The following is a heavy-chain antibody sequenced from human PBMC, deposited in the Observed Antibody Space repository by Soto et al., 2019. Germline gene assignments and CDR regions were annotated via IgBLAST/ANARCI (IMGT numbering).Heavy chain of an antibody. CDR3: ARGRYGAY. CDR2: ISAHNGNT. V-gene: IGHV1-18*01. D-gene: IGHD3-10*01. Sequence: QVHLVQSGAEVKKPGASVKVSCKGSGYAFTTYGITWVRQAPGQGLEWMGWISAHNGNTNYAQKLQGRVTVTRDTATSTAYMELRSLRSDDTAVYYCARGRYGAYWGQGALVPVSS. J-gene: IGHJ4*02. CDR1: GYAFTTYG.